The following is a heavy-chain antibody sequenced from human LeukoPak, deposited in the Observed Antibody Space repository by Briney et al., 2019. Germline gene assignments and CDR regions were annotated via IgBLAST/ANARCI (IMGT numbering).Heavy chain of an antibody. CDR2: ISAYNGNT. D-gene: IGHD3-22*01. V-gene: IGHV1-18*01. CDR1: GYTFTSYG. CDR3: ARDQGGYYDSSGYYYSDY. Sequence: ASVKVSCTASGYTFTSYGISWVRQAPGQGLEWMGWISAYNGNTNYAKKLQGRVTMTTDTSTSTAYMELRSLRSDDTAVYYCARDQGGYYDSSGYYYSDYWGQGTLVTVSS. J-gene: IGHJ4*02.